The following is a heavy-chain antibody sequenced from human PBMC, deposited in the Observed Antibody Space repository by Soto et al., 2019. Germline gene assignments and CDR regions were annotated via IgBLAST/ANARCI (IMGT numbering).Heavy chain of an antibody. CDR1: GGSISSYY. CDR3: ARDLHQGGMDV. CDR2: IYYSGST. Sequence: QVQLQESGPGLVKPSETLSLTCTVSGGSISSYYWSWIRQPPGKGLEWIGYIYYSGSTNYNPSLKRRVTISVDTPENHFPLKLSSVTAADTAVYYCARDLHQGGMDVWGQGTTVTVSS. J-gene: IGHJ6*02. D-gene: IGHD2-2*01. V-gene: IGHV4-59*01.